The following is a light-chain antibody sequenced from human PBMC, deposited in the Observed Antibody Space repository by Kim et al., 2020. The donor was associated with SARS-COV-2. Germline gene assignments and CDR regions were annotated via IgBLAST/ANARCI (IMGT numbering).Light chain of an antibody. CDR2: GAS. CDR3: QQYGSSPLEGT. Sequence: EIVLTQSPGTLSLSPGERATLSCRASQSVSSSYLAWYQQKPGQAPRLLIYGASSRATGIPDRFSGSGSGTDFTLTISRLEPEDFAVYYCQQYGSSPLEGTFGQGTKVDIK. J-gene: IGKJ1*01. CDR1: QSVSSSY. V-gene: IGKV3-20*01.